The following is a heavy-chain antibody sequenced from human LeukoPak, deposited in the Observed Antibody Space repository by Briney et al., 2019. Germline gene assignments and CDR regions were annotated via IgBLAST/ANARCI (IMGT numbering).Heavy chain of an antibody. CDR3: ARGTMVRGVIISPYFDY. V-gene: IGHV4-30-4*01. Sequence: SQALSLTCTVSGGSISSGDYYWSWIRQPPGKGLEWIGYIYYSGSTYYNPSLKSRVTISVDTSKNQFSLKLSSVTAADTAVYYCARGTMVRGVIISPYFDYWGQGTLVTVSS. CDR2: IYYSGST. CDR1: GGSISSGDYY. D-gene: IGHD3-10*01. J-gene: IGHJ4*02.